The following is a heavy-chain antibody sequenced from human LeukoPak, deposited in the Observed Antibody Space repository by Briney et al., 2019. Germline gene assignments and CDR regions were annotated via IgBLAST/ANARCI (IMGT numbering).Heavy chain of an antibody. V-gene: IGHV3-23*01. Sequence: GGSLRLSCAASGFTFSSYAMSWVRQAPGKGLEWISAVSPSGGDTYYADSVKGRFTISRDNSKNTLDLQMNSLRAEDTAVYYCARVRGSYFYFDYWGQGTLVTVSS. CDR2: VSPSGGDT. J-gene: IGHJ4*02. CDR3: ARVRGSYFYFDY. CDR1: GFTFSSYA. D-gene: IGHD1-26*01.